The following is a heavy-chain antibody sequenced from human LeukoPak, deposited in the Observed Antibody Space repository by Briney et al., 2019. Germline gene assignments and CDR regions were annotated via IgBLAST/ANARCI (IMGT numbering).Heavy chain of an antibody. CDR3: ARYGGWGLYGMDV. V-gene: IGHV4-59*01. J-gene: IGHJ6*02. D-gene: IGHD7-27*01. CDR1: GVSISSYY. CDR2: IYYSGST. Sequence: PSETLSLTCTVSGVSISSYYWSWIRQPPGKGLEWIGYIYYSGSTNYNPSLKSRVTISVDTSKNQFSLKLSSVTAADTAVYYCARYGGWGLYGMDVWGQGTTVTVSS.